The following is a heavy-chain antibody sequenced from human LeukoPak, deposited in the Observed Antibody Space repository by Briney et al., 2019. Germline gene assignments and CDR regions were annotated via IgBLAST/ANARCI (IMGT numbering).Heavy chain of an antibody. CDR1: GGSISNYY. Sequence: ASETLSLTCTVSGGSISNYYWSWIRQPAGKGLEWIGHLHISGITNFNPSLKSRATMSIATSKTQFYLNLSSVTSAATAIYYCATYTADRGDFWGQGTLVTVSS. V-gene: IGHV4-4*07. J-gene: IGHJ4*02. D-gene: IGHD2-21*02. CDR3: ATYTADRGDF. CDR2: LHISGIT.